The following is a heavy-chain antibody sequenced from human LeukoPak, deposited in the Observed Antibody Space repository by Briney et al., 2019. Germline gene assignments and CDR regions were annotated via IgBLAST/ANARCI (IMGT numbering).Heavy chain of an antibody. J-gene: IGHJ4*02. CDR2: IYHSGAA. CDR1: GGSFSGYY. Sequence: ASETLSLTCAVNGGSFSGYYWSWIRQPPGKGLEWVGYIYHSGAAYHNPSLKSRLALSVDTSNNQFSLRLRSVTAADTAVYYCVRGVGGEYFYFDRWGQGALVTVSA. CDR3: VRGVGGEYFYFDR. D-gene: IGHD1-26*01. V-gene: IGHV4-34*10.